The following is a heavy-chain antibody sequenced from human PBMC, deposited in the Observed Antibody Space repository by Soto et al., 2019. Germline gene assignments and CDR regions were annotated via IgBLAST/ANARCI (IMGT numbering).Heavy chain of an antibody. CDR1: GGSFSGYY. J-gene: IGHJ5*02. D-gene: IGHD3-10*01. V-gene: IGHV4-34*01. CDR3: ARGPPRGHPGRWFDP. Sequence: SETLSLTCAVYGGSFSGYYWSWIRQPPGKGLEWIGEINHSGSTNYNPSLKSQVTISVDTSKNQFSLKLSSVTAADTAVYYCARGPPRGHPGRWFDPWGQGTLVTVSS. CDR2: INHSGST.